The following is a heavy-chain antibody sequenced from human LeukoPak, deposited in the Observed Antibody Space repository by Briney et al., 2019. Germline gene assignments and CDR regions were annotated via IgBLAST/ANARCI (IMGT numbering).Heavy chain of an antibody. CDR1: GGTFTSYA. CDR2: IIPIFGTA. V-gene: IGHV1-69*13. Sequence: SVKVSCKASGGTFTSYAISWVRQAPGQGLEWMGGIIPIFGTANYAQKFQGRVTITADESTSTAYMELSSLRSEDTAVYYCASHDYDLWSGYYTDVNWFDPWGQGTLVTVSS. D-gene: IGHD3-3*01. J-gene: IGHJ5*02. CDR3: ASHDYDLWSGYYTDVNWFDP.